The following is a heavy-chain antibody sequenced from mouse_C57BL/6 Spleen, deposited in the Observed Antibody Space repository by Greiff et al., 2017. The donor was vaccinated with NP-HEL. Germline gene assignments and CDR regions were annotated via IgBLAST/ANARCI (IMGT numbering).Heavy chain of an antibody. J-gene: IGHJ2*01. CDR2: IHPNSGST. V-gene: IGHV1-64*01. Sequence: QVQLKQPGAELVKPGASVKLSCKASGYTFTSYWMHWVKQRPGQGLEWIGMIHPNSGSTNYNEKFKSKATLTVDKSSSTAYMQLSSLTSEDSAVYYCARSRTGRDYFDYWGQGTTLTVSS. CDR3: ARSRTGRDYFDY. D-gene: IGHD4-1*01. CDR1: GYTFTSYW.